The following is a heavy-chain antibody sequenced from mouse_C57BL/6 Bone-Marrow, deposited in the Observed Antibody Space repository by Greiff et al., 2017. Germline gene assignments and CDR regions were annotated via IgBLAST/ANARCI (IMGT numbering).Heavy chain of an antibody. J-gene: IGHJ4*01. V-gene: IGHV1-64*01. D-gene: IGHD2-4*01. CDR2: MHPNGGSP. CDR1: GYTFTNYW. Sequence: QVQLQQPGAELVKPGASVKLSCKASGYTFTNYWMHWVKQRPGQGLEWIGMMHPNGGSPDYNEKFKSEATLSVDKSSSTAYMELSSLTSQDSAVYYCARSYDYGGYTMGFWGQGTSVTVSS. CDR3: ARSYDYGGYTMGF.